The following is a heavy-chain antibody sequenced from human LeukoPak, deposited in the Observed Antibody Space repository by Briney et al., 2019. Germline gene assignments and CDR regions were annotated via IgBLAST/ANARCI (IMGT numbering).Heavy chain of an antibody. CDR3: ARGFRGRITIFGVESDAFDI. V-gene: IGHV1-8*01. J-gene: IGHJ3*02. D-gene: IGHD3-3*01. CDR2: MNPNSGNT. CDR1: GYTFTSYD. Sequence: GASVKVSCKASGYTFTSYDINWVRQATGQGLEWMGWMNPNSGNTGYAQKFQGRVTMTRNTSISTAYMELSSLRSEDTAVYYCARGFRGRITIFGVESDAFDIWGQGTMVTVSS.